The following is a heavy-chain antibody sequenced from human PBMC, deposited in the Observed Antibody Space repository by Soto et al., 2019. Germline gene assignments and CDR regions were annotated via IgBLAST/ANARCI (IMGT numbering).Heavy chain of an antibody. J-gene: IGHJ5*02. D-gene: IGHD2-8*01. CDR1: GVTFGNYW. V-gene: IGHV3-48*02. Sequence: WGSLRLACAAYGVTFGNYWMHWVRQAPGKGLEWVAYISFSSSTIFYADSVRGRFTISRDNAKNALYLQMNTLRDEDTAVYYCARDNGMAGSFDPWGQGTLVTVSS. CDR3: ARDNGMAGSFDP. CDR2: ISFSSSTI.